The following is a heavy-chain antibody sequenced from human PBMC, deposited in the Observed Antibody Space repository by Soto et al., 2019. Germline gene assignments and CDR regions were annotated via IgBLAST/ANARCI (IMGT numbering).Heavy chain of an antibody. V-gene: IGHV3-30*18. J-gene: IGHJ6*02. CDR2: ISNDGRNT. D-gene: IGHD6-6*01. Sequence: QVQMVESGGGVVQPGRSLRLSCAASGFSFSAYGLHWVRQAPGKGLEWLAVISNDGRNTYYADSVKGRFTISRNNSKDTLFLQMTSLRSDDTAIYYCAKVIRADSTSSNFYYYSAMDVWGQGTTVTVSS. CDR1: GFSFSAYG. CDR3: AKVIRADSTSSNFYYYSAMDV.